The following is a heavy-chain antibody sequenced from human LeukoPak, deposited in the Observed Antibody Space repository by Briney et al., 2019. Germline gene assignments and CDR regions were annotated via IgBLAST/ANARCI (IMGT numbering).Heavy chain of an antibody. CDR2: INAGNGNT. CDR1: GYTFTSYA. V-gene: IGHV1-3*01. CDR3: ARALPHRRLMDTTMEQHWFDP. D-gene: IGHD5-18*01. Sequence: ASVKASCKASGYTFTSYAMHWVRQAPGQRLEWTGWINAGNGNTKYSQEFQGRVTITRDTSASTAYMELSSLRSEDTAVYYCARALPHRRLMDTTMEQHWFDPWGQGTLVTVSS. J-gene: IGHJ5*02.